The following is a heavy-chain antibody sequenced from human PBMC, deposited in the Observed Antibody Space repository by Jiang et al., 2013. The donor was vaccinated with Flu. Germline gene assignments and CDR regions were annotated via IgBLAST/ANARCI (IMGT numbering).Heavy chain of an antibody. J-gene: IGHJ4*02. Sequence: LLKPSETLSLTCGVIGESLDGYAWSWIRQTPGRGLQWIGQINHGGSATYNPALKSRVIISIDTSKNQFSLNVTSVTAADTATYYCARGRRWLQFMGHDYWGQGVRVTVSS. CDR1: GESLDGYA. V-gene: IGHV4-34*01. D-gene: IGHD5-24*01. CDR3: ARGRRWLQFMGHDY. CDR2: INHGGSA.